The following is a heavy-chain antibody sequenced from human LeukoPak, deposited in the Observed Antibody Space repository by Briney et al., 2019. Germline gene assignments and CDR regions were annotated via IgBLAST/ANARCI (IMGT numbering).Heavy chain of an antibody. V-gene: IGHV4-31*03. CDR2: IYYSGRT. D-gene: IGHD3-10*01. CDR3: ARGGITMVRGVIIEGHWFDP. Sequence: SQTLSLTCTVSGGSISSGGYYWSWIRQHPGKGLEWIGYIYYSGRTYYNPSLKSRVTISVDTSKNQFSLKLSSVTAADTAVYYCARGGITMVRGVIIEGHWFDPWGQGTLVTVSS. CDR1: GGSISSGGYY. J-gene: IGHJ5*02.